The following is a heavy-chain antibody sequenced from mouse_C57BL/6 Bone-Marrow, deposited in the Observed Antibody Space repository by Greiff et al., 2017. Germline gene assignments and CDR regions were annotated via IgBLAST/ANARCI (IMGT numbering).Heavy chain of an antibody. CDR3: ARGGLRRGYHYAMDY. CDR2: ISDGGSYT. CDR1: GFTFSSYA. V-gene: IGHV5-4*03. Sequence: EVMLVESGGGLVKPGGSLKLSCAASGFTFSSYAMSWVRQTPEKRLEWVATISDGGSYTYYPDNVKGRFTISRDNAKNNLYLQMSHLKSEDTAMYYCARGGLRRGYHYAMDYWGQGTSVTVSS. D-gene: IGHD2-4*01. J-gene: IGHJ4*01.